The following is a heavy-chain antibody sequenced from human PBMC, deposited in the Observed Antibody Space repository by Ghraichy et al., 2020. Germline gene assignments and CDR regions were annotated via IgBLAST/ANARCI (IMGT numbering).Heavy chain of an antibody. CDR1: GYTFTSYY. CDR3: ARDPELRFLEWLPHYYYYGMDV. CDR2: INPSGGST. V-gene: IGHV1-46*01. J-gene: IGHJ6*02. D-gene: IGHD3-3*01. Sequence: ASVKVSCKASGYTFTSYYMHWVRQAPGQGLEWMGIINPSGGSTSYAQKFQGRVTMTRDTSTSTVYMELSSLRSEDTAVYYCARDPELRFLEWLPHYYYYGMDVWGQGTTVTVSS.